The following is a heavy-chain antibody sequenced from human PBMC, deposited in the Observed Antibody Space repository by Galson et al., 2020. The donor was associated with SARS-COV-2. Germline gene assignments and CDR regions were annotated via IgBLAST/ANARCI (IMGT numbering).Heavy chain of an antibody. CDR3: AKAVPRFLGYYYYMDV. Sequence: GGSLRLSCAASGFTFSSYAMSWVRQAPGKGLEWVSGISGSGSSTYYADSVKGRFTISRDNSKNTLFLQMNSLRAEDTAVYYCAKAVPRFLGYYYYMDVWGKGTTVTVSS. CDR1: GFTFSSYA. D-gene: IGHD3-3*01. J-gene: IGHJ6*03. CDR2: ISGSGSST. V-gene: IGHV3-23*01.